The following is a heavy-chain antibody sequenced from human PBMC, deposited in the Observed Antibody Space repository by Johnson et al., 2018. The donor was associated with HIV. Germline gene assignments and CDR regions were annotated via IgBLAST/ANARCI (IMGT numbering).Heavy chain of an antibody. CDR3: AKGIVVGVRAFDI. Sequence: VQLVESGGGVERPGGSLRLSCAASGFTVSSNYMSWIRQAPGKGLEWLSYIGSGGTTKYYADSVKGRFTISRDNSKNTLYLQMNSLRAEDTAVYYCAKGIVVGVRAFDIWGQGTMVTVSS. D-gene: IGHD3-22*01. J-gene: IGHJ3*02. V-gene: IGHV3-66*02. CDR2: IGSGGTTK. CDR1: GFTVSSNY.